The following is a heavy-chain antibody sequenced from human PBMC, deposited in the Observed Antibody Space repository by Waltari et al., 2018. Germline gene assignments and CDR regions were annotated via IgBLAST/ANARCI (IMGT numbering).Heavy chain of an antibody. Sequence: EVQLVESGGGLVQPGGSLRLSCAASGFTFSNSWMDWVRQAPGKGLEWVANIKPDGSERHYVDSVQCRFTVSRDNAQNLLYLQINTLRVDDTAVYYCSLSLNSWGQGTLVTVSP. CDR3: SLSLNS. CDR1: GFTFSNSW. V-gene: IGHV3-7*01. CDR2: IKPDGSER. J-gene: IGHJ4*02.